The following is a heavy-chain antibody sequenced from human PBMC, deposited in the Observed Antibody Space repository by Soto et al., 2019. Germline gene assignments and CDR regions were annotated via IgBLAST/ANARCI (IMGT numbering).Heavy chain of an antibody. CDR2: ISYDGSNK. D-gene: IGHD6-19*01. V-gene: IGHV3-30-3*01. CDR1: GFTFSSYA. Sequence: QVQLVESGGGVVQPGRSLRLSCAASGFTFSSYAMHWVRQAPGKGLEWVAVISYDGSNKYYADSVKGRFTIYRDNSKNTLYLQMNSLRAEDTDVYYCARDKAVAGWGWFDPWGQGTLVTVSS. CDR3: ARDKAVAGWGWFDP. J-gene: IGHJ5*02.